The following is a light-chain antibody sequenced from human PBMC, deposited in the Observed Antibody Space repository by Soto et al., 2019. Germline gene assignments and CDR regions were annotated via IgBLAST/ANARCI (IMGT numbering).Light chain of an antibody. CDR1: SSDVGGYNY. Sequence: QSALTQPPSASGSPGQSVTISCTGTSSDVGGYNYVSWYQQHPGKAPKLMIYEVSKRPSGVPDRFSGSKSGNTASLTVSGLQAEDEYDYYCSSYAGSNNFVVFGGGTKLTVL. CDR2: EVS. J-gene: IGLJ2*01. V-gene: IGLV2-8*01. CDR3: SSYAGSNNFVV.